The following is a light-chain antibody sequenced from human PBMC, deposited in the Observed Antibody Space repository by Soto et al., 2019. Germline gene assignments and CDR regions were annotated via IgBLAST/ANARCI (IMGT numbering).Light chain of an antibody. J-gene: IGKJ1*01. CDR1: QSISNR. CDR2: AAS. CDR3: QQSYSSPPT. V-gene: IGKV1-39*01. Sequence: DIQMTQSPSSLPASVDDRVIISCRASQSISNRLNWYQQKQGKAPKLLIFAASSLQSGVPSRFSGSRSGPDFTLTISSLQPEDFATYYCQQSYSSPPTFGQGTKVDIK.